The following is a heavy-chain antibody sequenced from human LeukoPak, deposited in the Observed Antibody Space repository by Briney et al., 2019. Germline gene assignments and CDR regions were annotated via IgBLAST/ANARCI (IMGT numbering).Heavy chain of an antibody. J-gene: IGHJ5*01. V-gene: IGHV3-23*01. Sequence: PGGSLRLSCAASGFTFDSFNMNWVRQAPGKGLEWVSLISGSGFHTFYADSVEGRFTVSRDNSKNTMYLQMNTLRAEDTAIYYCARRKFYRLGKKKEPNWFDSWGQGTLVTVSS. CDR3: ARRKFYRLGKKKEPNWFDS. CDR2: ISGSGFHT. CDR1: GFTFDSFN. D-gene: IGHD3-16*01.